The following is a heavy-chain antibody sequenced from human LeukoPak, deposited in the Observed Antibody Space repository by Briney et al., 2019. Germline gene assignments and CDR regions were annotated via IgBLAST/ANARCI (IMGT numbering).Heavy chain of an antibody. D-gene: IGHD3-10*01. CDR1: GGSISSNY. J-gene: IGHJ4*02. CDR3: ARGHRGSWDTRITMVRGPPSDY. CDR2: IYYSGST. Sequence: NPSETLSLTCTVSGGSISSNYWSWIRQPPGKGLEWIGYIYYSGSTNYNPSLKSRVTISVDTSKNQFSLKLSSVTAADTAVYYCARGHRGSWDTRITMVRGPPSDYWGQGTLVTVSS. V-gene: IGHV4-59*12.